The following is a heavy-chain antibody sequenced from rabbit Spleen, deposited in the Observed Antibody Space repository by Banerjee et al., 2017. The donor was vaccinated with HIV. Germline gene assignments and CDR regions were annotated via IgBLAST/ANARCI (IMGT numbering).Heavy chain of an antibody. CDR3: ARGEHFSVGFSAFAIYLDL. V-gene: IGHV1S45*01. CDR1: GFSFSDRDV. CDR2: INVYTGKP. Sequence: QEQLVESGGGLVKPEGSLTLTCKASGFSFSDRDVMCWVRQAPGKGLQWIACINVYTGKPVYATWAKGRFTISRTSSTTVTLQMTSLTAADTATYFCARGEHFSVGFSAFAIYLDLWGQGTLVTVS. J-gene: IGHJ6*01. D-gene: IGHD6-1*01.